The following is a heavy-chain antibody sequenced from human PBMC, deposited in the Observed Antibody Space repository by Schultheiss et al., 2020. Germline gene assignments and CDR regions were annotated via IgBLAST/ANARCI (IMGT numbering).Heavy chain of an antibody. J-gene: IGHJ4*02. V-gene: IGHV2-26*01. Sequence: SGPTLVKPTETLTLTCTVSGFSLSNARMGVSWIRQPPGKALEWLAHIFSNDEESYSTSLKTRLTISKDTSKNHVVLTMTNMDPVDTATYYCARHRNYDYFDYWGQGTLVTVSS. D-gene: IGHD3-16*01. CDR2: IFSNDEE. CDR3: ARHRNYDYFDY. CDR1: GFSLSNARMG.